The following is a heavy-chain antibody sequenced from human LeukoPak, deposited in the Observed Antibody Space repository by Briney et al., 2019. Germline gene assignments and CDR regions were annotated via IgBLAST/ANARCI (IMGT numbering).Heavy chain of an antibody. CDR2: IKSKTDGGTT. V-gene: IGHV3-15*01. CDR1: GFTFSNAW. CDR3: ARGLFTMVRGVIMGLDY. J-gene: IGHJ4*02. Sequence: SGGSLRLSCAASGFTFSNAWMSWVRQAPGKGLEWVGRIKSKTDGGTTDYAAPVKGRFTISRDDSKNTLYLQMNSLRAEDTAVYYCARGLFTMVRGVIMGLDYWGQGTLVTVSS. D-gene: IGHD3-10*01.